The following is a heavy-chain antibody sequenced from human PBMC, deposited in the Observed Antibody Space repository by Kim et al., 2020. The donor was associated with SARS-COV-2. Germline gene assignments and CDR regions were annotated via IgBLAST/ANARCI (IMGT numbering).Heavy chain of an antibody. CDR1: GGTFSSYA. Sequence: SVKVSCKASGGTFSSYAISWVRQAPGQGLEWMGGIIPIFGTANYAQKFQGRVTITADESTSTAYMELSSLRSEDTAVYYCARGGQQRYYYYGMDVWGQGTTVTVSS. D-gene: IGHD6-13*01. CDR3: ARGGQQRYYYYGMDV. V-gene: IGHV1-69*13. J-gene: IGHJ6*02. CDR2: IIPIFGTA.